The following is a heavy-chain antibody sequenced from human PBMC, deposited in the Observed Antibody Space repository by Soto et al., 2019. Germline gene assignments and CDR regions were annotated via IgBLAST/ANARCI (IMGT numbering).Heavy chain of an antibody. Sequence: GESLTISCKGSGYSFTSYWIGWVRQMPGKGLGWMGIIYPVDSDTRYSPSFQGQVTISADKSISTAYLQWSSLKASDTAMYYCARLNREYYDILTGYSHFDYWGQGNLVTVSS. CDR2: IYPVDSDT. V-gene: IGHV5-51*01. CDR3: ARLNREYYDILTGYSHFDY. CDR1: GYSFTSYW. D-gene: IGHD3-9*01. J-gene: IGHJ4*02.